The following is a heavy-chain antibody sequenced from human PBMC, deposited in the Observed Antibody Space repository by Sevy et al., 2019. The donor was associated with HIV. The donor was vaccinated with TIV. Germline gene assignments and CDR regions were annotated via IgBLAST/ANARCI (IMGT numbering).Heavy chain of an antibody. CDR3: AKLETVYYYGMDV. CDR2: IYYTGST. CDR1: GGSISSSYY. V-gene: IGHV4-39*01. D-gene: IGHD1-1*01. J-gene: IGHJ6*02. Sequence: SETLSLTCNVSGGSISSSYYWGWIRQPPWKGLEWIGSIYYTGSTYYKTSLKSRITVTVDRSKNQLSLRLTTVTAADTAVYYCAKLETVYYYGMDVWGQGIMVTVSS.